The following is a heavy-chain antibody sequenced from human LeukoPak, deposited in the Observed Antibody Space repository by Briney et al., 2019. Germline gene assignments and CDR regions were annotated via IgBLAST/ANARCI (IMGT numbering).Heavy chain of an antibody. D-gene: IGHD6-13*01. CDR2: IYPGDSDT. Sequence: GESLKISCKGSGYSFTSYWIGWVRQMPGKGLEWMGIIYPGDSDTRYSPSFQGRVTISADKSISTAYLQWSSLKASDTAMYYCARLLRGAAAGIGAFDIWGQGTMVTVSS. J-gene: IGHJ3*02. CDR1: GYSFTSYW. CDR3: ARLLRGAAAGIGAFDI. V-gene: IGHV5-51*01.